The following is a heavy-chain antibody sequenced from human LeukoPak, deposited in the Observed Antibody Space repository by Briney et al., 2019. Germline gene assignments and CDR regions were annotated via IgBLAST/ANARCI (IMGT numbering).Heavy chain of an antibody. J-gene: IGHJ4*02. D-gene: IGHD2-2*01. V-gene: IGHV4-38-2*01. Sequence: PSETLSLTCAVSGYSISTGRYWGWIRQPPGKGLEWIGSIYQSGSTYYNPSLKSQVTISVDKSKNQFSLNLRSVTAPDTAVYYCARSLSTAGIDYWGQGTLVTVSS. CDR3: ARSLSTAGIDY. CDR2: IYQSGST. CDR1: GYSISTGRY.